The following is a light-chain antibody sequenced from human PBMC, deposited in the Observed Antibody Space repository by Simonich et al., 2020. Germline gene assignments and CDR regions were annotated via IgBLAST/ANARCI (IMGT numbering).Light chain of an antibody. J-gene: IGKJ4*01. V-gene: IGKV3-11*01. CDR3: QQRSNCPLT. CDR1: QSVSIN. Sequence: EIVMTQSPATLSVSPGERATLSCRASQSVSINLAWYQQKPGQAPRLLIYDASNRATGIPARFSGSGSGTDFTLTISSLEPEDFAVYYCQQRSNCPLTFGGGTKVEIK. CDR2: DAS.